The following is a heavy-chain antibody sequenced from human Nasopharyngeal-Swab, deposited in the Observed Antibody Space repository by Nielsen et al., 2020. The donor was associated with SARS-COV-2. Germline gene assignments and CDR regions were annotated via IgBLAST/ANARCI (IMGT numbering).Heavy chain of an antibody. CDR2: INPSGGGT. D-gene: IGHD6-13*01. J-gene: IGHJ4*02. Sequence: ARQAPGQGLEWMGLINPSGGGTSYAQKFQGRVTMTRDTSTSTVYMELSSLTSEDTAVYYCARDLKVAAGSQFDYWGQGTLVTVSS. V-gene: IGHV1-46*01. CDR3: ARDLKVAAGSQFDY.